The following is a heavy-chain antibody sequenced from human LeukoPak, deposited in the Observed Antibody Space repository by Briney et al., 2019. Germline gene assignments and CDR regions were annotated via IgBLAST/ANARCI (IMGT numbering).Heavy chain of an antibody. CDR3: ARDQDYGGNSVGFGY. J-gene: IGHJ4*02. CDR1: GGSFSGYY. V-gene: IGHV4-34*01. Sequence: SETLSLTCAVYGGSFSGYYWSWIRQPPGKGLEWIGEINHSGSTNYNPSLKSRVTISVDTSKNQFSLKLSSVTAADTAVYYCARDQDYGGNSVGFGYWGQGTLVTVSS. CDR2: INHSGST. D-gene: IGHD4-23*01.